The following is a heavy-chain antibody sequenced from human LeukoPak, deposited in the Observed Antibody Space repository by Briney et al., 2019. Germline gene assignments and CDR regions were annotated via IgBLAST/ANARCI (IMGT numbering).Heavy chain of an antibody. CDR1: GGTFSSYA. V-gene: IGHV1-69*04. Sequence: VASVKVSCKASGGTFSSYAISWVRQAPGQGLEWMGRIIPILGIANYAQKFQGRVTITADKSTSTAYMELSSLRSEDTAVYYCARWSTYYYDSSGPLGPWGQGTLVTVSS. J-gene: IGHJ5*02. CDR3: ARWSTYYYDSSGPLGP. D-gene: IGHD3-22*01. CDR2: IIPILGIA.